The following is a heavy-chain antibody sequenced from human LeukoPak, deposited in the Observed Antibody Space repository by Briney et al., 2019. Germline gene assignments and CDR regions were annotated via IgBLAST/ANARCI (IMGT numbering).Heavy chain of an antibody. Sequence: SETLSLTCIVSGGYISGSSYYWAWIRQPPGKGLEWIGSGFYSGSAYYSPSLKSRVTISVDTSKNQFSLNLSSVTAADTAVYYCARLRGAMTTVTSDFDYWGQGTLVTVSS. V-gene: IGHV4-39*01. CDR1: GGYISGSSYY. D-gene: IGHD4-17*01. CDR2: GFYSGSA. J-gene: IGHJ4*02. CDR3: ARLRGAMTTVTSDFDY.